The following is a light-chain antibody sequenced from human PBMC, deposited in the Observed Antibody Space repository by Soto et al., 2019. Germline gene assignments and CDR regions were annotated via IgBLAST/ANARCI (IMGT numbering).Light chain of an antibody. CDR2: DAY. J-gene: IGKJ1*01. Sequence: IQMTQSPSALSASVGDRVTLTCRASESISTWLAWYQQKPGKAPKLLIYDAYNLRSGVPSRFSGSGSGTEFTLTISSLQPDDFATYYCQQYNSYWTFGQGTKVDTK. CDR1: ESISTW. CDR3: QQYNSYWT. V-gene: IGKV1-5*01.